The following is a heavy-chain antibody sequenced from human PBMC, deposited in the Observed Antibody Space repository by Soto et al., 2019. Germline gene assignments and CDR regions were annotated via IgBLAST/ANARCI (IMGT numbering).Heavy chain of an antibody. J-gene: IGHJ5*02. CDR2: IHDSGST. V-gene: IGHV4-59*01. CDR1: GASISTYY. D-gene: IGHD3-10*01. Sequence: QVQLQESGPGLVKPSETLSLTCTVSGASISTYYWSWVRQPPGKGLEWIGYIHDSGSTYYNPSLKSRVTMSLHTSRNRFCLQLNSVTAADRAVYYCARESAGSGKNNWFDPWGEGMLVTVSS. CDR3: ARESAGSGKNNWFDP.